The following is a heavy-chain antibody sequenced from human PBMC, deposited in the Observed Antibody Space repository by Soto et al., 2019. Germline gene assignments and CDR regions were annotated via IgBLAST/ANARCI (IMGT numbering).Heavy chain of an antibody. CDR2: IYHSGST. Sequence: SETLSLTCAVSGGSISSGGYSWSWIRQPPGKGLEWIGYIYHSGSTYYNPSLKSRVTISVDRSKNQFSLKLSSVTAADTAVYYCARGGDTYYDFWSGSPLMDVWGQGTTVTVS. CDR1: GGSISSGGYS. V-gene: IGHV4-30-2*01. CDR3: ARGGDTYYDFWSGSPLMDV. J-gene: IGHJ6*02. D-gene: IGHD3-3*01.